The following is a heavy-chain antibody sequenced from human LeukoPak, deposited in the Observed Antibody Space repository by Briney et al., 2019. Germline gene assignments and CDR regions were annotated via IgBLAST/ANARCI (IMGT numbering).Heavy chain of an antibody. D-gene: IGHD2-8*02. J-gene: IGHJ4*02. CDR1: GFTFSNYA. Sequence: GGSLRLSCAASGFTFSNYAIHWVRQAPGKGLEWVAVISDHGSEKYYADSVRGRFTISRDNSKSTLSLQMNSLRAEDTAIYYCATYRQVLLPFESWGQGTLVTVSS. CDR3: ATYRQVLLPFES. V-gene: IGHV3-30*03. CDR2: ISDHGSEK.